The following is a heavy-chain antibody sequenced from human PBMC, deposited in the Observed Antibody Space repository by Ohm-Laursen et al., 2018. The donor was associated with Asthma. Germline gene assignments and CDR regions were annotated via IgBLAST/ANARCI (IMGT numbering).Heavy chain of an antibody. Sequence: SLRLSCSASGFTFSSYGMHWVRQAPGKGLEWVAVISYDGSNKYYADSVKGRFTISRDNSKNTLYLQMNSQRAEDTAVYYCAKDLEDIVVVPAAMSLYYYYGMDVWGQGATVTVSS. CDR2: ISYDGSNK. D-gene: IGHD2-2*01. CDR3: AKDLEDIVVVPAAMSLYYYYGMDV. CDR1: GFTFSSYG. J-gene: IGHJ6*02. V-gene: IGHV3-30*18.